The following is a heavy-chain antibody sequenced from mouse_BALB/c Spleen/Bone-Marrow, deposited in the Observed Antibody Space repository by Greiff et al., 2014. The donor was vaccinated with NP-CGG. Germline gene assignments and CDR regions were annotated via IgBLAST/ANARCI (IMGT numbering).Heavy chain of an antibody. D-gene: IGHD2-4*01. CDR2: IYPGDGDT. CDR3: ARSEATMILAY. CDR1: GYTFTSYW. J-gene: IGHJ3*01. Sequence: VQLQQSGAELARPGASVKLSCKASGYTFTSYWMQWVKQRPGQGLEWIGAIYPGDGDTRYTQKFKGKATLTADKPSSTAYMQLSSLASEDSAVYYCARSEATMILAYWGQGTLVTVSA. V-gene: IGHV1-87*01.